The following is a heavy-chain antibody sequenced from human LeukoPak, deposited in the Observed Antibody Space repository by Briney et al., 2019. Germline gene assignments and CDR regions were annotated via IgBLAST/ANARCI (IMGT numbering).Heavy chain of an antibody. CDR1: GYSFTSYG. CDR2: ISAYNGNT. V-gene: IGHV1-18*01. D-gene: IGHD3-10*01. CDR3: ARGASGSYYAPFDY. Sequence: AASVKVSCKASGYSFTSYGISWVRQAPGQGLEWMGWISAYNGNTNSAQKLQDRVTLTTDTSTSTAYMELRSLRSDDTAVYYCARGASGSYYAPFDYWGQGTLVTVSS. J-gene: IGHJ4*02.